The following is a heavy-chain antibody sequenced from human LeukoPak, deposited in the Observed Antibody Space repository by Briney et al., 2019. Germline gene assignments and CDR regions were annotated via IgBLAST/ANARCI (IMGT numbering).Heavy chain of an antibody. Sequence: ASVKVSCKASGYTFTSYGISWVRQAPGQGLEWMGWIGAYNGNTNYAQKLQGRVTMTTDTSTSTAYMELRSLRSDDTAVYYCARVLYVWGSYRYFDYWGQGTLVTVSS. CDR2: IGAYNGNT. CDR1: GYTFTSYG. V-gene: IGHV1-18*01. J-gene: IGHJ4*02. CDR3: ARVLYVWGSYRYFDY. D-gene: IGHD3-16*02.